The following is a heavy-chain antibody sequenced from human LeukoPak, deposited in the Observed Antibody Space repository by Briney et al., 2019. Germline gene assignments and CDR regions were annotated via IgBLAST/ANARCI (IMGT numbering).Heavy chain of an antibody. CDR1: GFIFSSYA. CDR3: ARETTVTLGAWNY. J-gene: IGHJ4*02. V-gene: IGHV3-23*01. CDR2: ISTSGGNT. D-gene: IGHD4-17*01. Sequence: GGSLRLSCTASGFIFSSYAMSWVRQAPGKGLEWVSGISTSGGNTDYADSVKGRFTISRDNAKNTLYLQMNSLRAEDTAVYYCARETTVTLGAWNYWGQGTLVTVSS.